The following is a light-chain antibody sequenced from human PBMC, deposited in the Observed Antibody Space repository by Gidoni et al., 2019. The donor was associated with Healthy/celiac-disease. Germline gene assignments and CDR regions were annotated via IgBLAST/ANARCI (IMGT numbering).Light chain of an antibody. J-gene: IGKJ4*01. CDR1: QSVSSSY. CDR2: GAS. V-gene: IGKV3-20*01. CDR3: QQYGRSALT. Sequence: DIVLTQSPGTLSLSPGERATLSCRASQSVSSSYLAWYRQKPGQAPRLLSYGASSRATGIPDRFSGSGSGTDFTLTISRLEPEDFAVYYCQQYGRSALTFGGGTKVEIK.